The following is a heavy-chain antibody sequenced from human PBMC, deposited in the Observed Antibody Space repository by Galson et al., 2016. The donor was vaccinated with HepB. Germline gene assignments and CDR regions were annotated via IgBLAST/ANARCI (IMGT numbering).Heavy chain of an antibody. CDR1: GFTFRSHA. Sequence: SLRLSCATSGFTFRSHAMSWVRQAPGKGLEWVSGISSSGGTTYYAESVKGRFTISRDNSKNTLYLQMNSLRAEDTAVYYCARDFGYCNSTSCSPFFFYYGLDVWGPGTTVTVSS. J-gene: IGHJ6*02. CDR2: ISSSGGTT. D-gene: IGHD2-2*01. CDR3: ARDFGYCNSTSCSPFFFYYGLDV. V-gene: IGHV3-23*01.